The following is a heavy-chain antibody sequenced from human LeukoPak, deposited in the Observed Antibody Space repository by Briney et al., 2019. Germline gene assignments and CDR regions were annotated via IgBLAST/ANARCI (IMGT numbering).Heavy chain of an antibody. J-gene: IGHJ6*02. V-gene: IGHV1-18*01. Sequence: GAPVKVSCKASGYTFTSYGISWVRQAPGQGLEWIGWISAYNGNTNYAQKFQGRVTMTRDTSISTAYMELSRLRSDDTAVYYCARDYYGSGSYDPRIYGMDVWGQGTTVTVSS. CDR2: ISAYNGNT. D-gene: IGHD3-10*01. CDR1: GYTFTSYG. CDR3: ARDYYGSGSYDPRIYGMDV.